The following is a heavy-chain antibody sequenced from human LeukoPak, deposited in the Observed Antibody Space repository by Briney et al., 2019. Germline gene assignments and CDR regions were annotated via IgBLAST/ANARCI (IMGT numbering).Heavy chain of an antibody. Sequence: SETLSLTCAVYGASSTGYYWSWIRQPPGKGLEWIGEINDSGNTNYSPSLESRITISVDTSKNQFSLNLNSVTAADTAVYCGARVSGYCSDGVCRFDYWGQGALVTVSS. CDR3: ARVSGYCSDGVCRFDY. CDR1: GASSTGYY. J-gene: IGHJ4*02. V-gene: IGHV4-34*01. CDR2: INDSGNT. D-gene: IGHD2-8*01.